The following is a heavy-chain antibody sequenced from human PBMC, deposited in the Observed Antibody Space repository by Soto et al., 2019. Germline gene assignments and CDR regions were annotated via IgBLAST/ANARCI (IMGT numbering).Heavy chain of an antibody. CDR3: ARDAAVGLFDY. J-gene: IGHJ4*02. CDR1: GYTFTSYG. D-gene: IGHD1-26*01. Sequence: QVQRVQSGAEVKKPGASVKVSCKASGYTFTSYGISWVRQAPGQGLEWMGWINPYHGNTKYAQKLQGRVTMTTDTATSTAHMALRSLRAGDPAMYYCARDAAVGLFDYWGEGALVTVSS. CDR2: INPYHGNT. V-gene: IGHV1-18*01.